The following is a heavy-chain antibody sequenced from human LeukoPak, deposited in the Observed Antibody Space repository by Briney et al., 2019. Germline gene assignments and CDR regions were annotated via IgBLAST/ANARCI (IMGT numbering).Heavy chain of an antibody. J-gene: IGHJ4*02. CDR2: IHYSGST. V-gene: IGHV4-61*01. Sequence: PSETLSLTCTVSGGSVSSGSYYWSWIRRPPGKGLEWLGYIHYSGSTNYNPSLESRVTISVDTSKNQFSLKLNSVTAADTAVYYCARDKGYCSSTSSYGLDYWGQGTLVTVSS. CDR1: GGSVSSGSYY. CDR3: ARDKGYCSSTSSYGLDY. D-gene: IGHD2-2*01.